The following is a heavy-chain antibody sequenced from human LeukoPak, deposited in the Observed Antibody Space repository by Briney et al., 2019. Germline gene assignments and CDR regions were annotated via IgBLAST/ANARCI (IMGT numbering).Heavy chain of an antibody. V-gene: IGHV4-59*08. CDR2: ICCSGST. D-gene: IGHD1-1*01. J-gene: IGHJ4*02. Sequence: SETLSLTCTVSGASISSCYWSWIRQPPGKGLDCLANICCSGSTNYYPSLKSRVTISVDTSKNQFSLKLSSVTAPDTAVYYCARHEDRNWYFDHWGQGTLVTVSS. CDR1: GASISSCY. CDR3: ARHEDRNWYFDH.